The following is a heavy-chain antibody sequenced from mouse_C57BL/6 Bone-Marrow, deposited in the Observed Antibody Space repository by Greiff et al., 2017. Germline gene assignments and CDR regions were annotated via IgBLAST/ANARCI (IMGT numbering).Heavy chain of an antibody. D-gene: IGHD1-1*01. V-gene: IGHV1-82*01. Sequence: VQLQQSGPELVKPGASVKISCKASGYAFSSSWMNWVKQRPGKGLEWIGRIYPGDGDTNYNGKFTGKAKLTQAKSASTAYMQLSSLTSEDSAVYFCERRDYGSSGYWYFDVWGTGTTVTVSS. CDR3: ERRDYGSSGYWYFDV. CDR1: GYAFSSSW. CDR2: IYPGDGDT. J-gene: IGHJ1*03.